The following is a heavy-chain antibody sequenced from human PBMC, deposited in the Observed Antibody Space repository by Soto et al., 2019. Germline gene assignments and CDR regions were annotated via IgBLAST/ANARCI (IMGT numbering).Heavy chain of an antibody. V-gene: IGHV3-48*03. D-gene: IGHD2-2*02. CDR3: ARHIVVVPAAIRVFDY. CDR1: GFTFSSYE. Sequence: GGSLRLSCAASGFTFSSYEMNWVRQAPGKGLEWVSYISSSGSTIYYADSVKGRFTISRDNAKNSLYLQMNSLRAEDTAVYYCARHIVVVPAAIRVFDYLGQGTLVTVSS. J-gene: IGHJ4*02. CDR2: ISSSGSTI.